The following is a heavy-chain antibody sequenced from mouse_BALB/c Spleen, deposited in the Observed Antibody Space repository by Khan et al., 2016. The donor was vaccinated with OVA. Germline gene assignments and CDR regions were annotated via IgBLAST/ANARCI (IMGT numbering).Heavy chain of an antibody. CDR2: IYPFNDDS. V-gene: IGHV1S136*01. D-gene: IGHD1-1*01. CDR3: ATPGSTYTWFAY. Sequence: VQLQQSGPELLKPGASVKMSCKASGYTFTSYVMHWVKQKPGQGLEWIGYIYPFNDDSKYSEKFKGKATLTSDTSSNTAYMELSSLTSEDSAVXYCATPGSTYTWFAYWGQGTLVTVSA. CDR1: GYTFTSYV. J-gene: IGHJ3*01.